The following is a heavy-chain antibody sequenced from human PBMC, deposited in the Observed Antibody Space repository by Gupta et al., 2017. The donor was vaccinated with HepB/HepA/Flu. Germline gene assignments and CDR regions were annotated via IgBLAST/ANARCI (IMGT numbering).Heavy chain of an antibody. CDR1: GFTFSTYA. CDR3: ARRDSGLDS. Sequence: QVQLVESGGGVVQPGRSLRLSCAAPGFTFSTYAMHWVRQAPGKGLEWVAFISYDGSTKFYADSVKGRFTTSRDNSKNTLYLQMDSLRGEDAAVYYCARRDSGLDSWGQGTLVTVSS. V-gene: IGHV3-30*04. J-gene: IGHJ5*01. D-gene: IGHD5-24*01. CDR2: ISYDGSTK.